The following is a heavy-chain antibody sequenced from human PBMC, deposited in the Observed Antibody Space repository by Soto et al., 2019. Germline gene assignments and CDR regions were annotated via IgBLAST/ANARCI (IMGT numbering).Heavy chain of an antibody. V-gene: IGHV4-31*03. CDR1: GGSISSGGYY. CDR2: IYYSGST. Sequence: PSETLSLTCTVPGGSISSGGYYWSWIRQHPGKGLEWIGYIYYSGSTYYNPSLKSRVTISVDTSKNQFSLKLSSVTAADTAVYYCARGALTNWFDPWGQGTLVTVSS. CDR3: ARGALTNWFDP. J-gene: IGHJ5*02. D-gene: IGHD7-27*01.